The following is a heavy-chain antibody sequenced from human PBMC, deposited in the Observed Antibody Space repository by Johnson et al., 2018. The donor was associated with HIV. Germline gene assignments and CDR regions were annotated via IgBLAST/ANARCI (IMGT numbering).Heavy chain of an antibody. CDR2: ISSSGTTI. J-gene: IGHJ3*02. CDR3: AKDLYSSSWTNDAFDI. CDR1: GFTFSDYY. Sequence: QVQLVDSGGGLAKPGGSLRLSCAVSGFTFSDYYMNWIRQAPGKGLEWVSYISSSGTTIYYADSVKGRFTISRDNSKNTVYLQMNGLRAEDTAVYHCAKDLYSSSWTNDAFDIWGQGTMVTVSS. D-gene: IGHD6-13*01. V-gene: IGHV3-11*04.